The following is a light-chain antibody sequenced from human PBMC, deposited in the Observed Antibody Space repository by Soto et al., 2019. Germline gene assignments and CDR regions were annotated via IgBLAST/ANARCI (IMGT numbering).Light chain of an antibody. Sequence: QAVVTQPPSVSGTPGQRVTISCSGSSSNIGGNSVNWFQQFPGTAPKLLIHSHNHRPSGVPDRFSASKSGTSASLAISGLQSDDEAYYYCAAWHDSLNAGVFGGGTQLTVL. CDR3: AAWHDSLNAGV. V-gene: IGLV1-44*01. CDR2: SHN. CDR1: SSNIGGNS. J-gene: IGLJ7*01.